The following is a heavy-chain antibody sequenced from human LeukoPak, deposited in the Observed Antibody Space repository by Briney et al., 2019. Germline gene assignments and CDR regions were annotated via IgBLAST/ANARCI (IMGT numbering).Heavy chain of an antibody. CDR1: GYTFTGYY. Sequence: ASVKVSCKASGYTFTGYYMHWVRQAPGQGLEWMGWINPNSGGTNYAQKFQGRVTMTRDTSISTAYMELSRLRSDDTAVYYCARDPLYYYDSSATPSFGYWGQGTLVTVSS. V-gene: IGHV1-2*02. D-gene: IGHD3-22*01. CDR2: INPNSGGT. CDR3: ARDPLYYYDSSATPSFGY. J-gene: IGHJ4*02.